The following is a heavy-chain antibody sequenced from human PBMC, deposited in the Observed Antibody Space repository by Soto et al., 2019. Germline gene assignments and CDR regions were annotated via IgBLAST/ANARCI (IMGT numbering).Heavy chain of an antibody. CDR3: ARRLSGPKEEYNAYYFYGLDV. Sequence: GAALKSTWKGSGYGFTSYWIAWVSQTPGKGLEWMGRIDPSDSYTNYSPSFQGRVTISADRSISTAFLQWSSLEASDTAIYYCARRLSGPKEEYNAYYFYGLDVWGHGTTVTVSS. CDR2: IDPSDSYT. J-gene: IGHJ6*02. V-gene: IGHV5-10-1*01. D-gene: IGHD1-1*01. CDR1: GYGFTSYW.